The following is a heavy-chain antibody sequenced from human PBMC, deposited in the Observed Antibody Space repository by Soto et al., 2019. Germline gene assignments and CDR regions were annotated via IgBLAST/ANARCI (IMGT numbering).Heavy chain of an antibody. D-gene: IGHD3-22*01. CDR1: GGSISSSW. CDR3: ATRDVAAYDTSGYS. V-gene: IGHV4-4*02. Sequence: SETLSLTCAVSGGSISSSWWTWVRQPPGQGLEWVGEISHSGRTNYNPSLQSRVTVSIDKSDNQFSLKLSSVTAADTAVYYCATRDVAAYDTSGYSWGQGTLVTVS. J-gene: IGHJ4*02. CDR2: ISHSGRT.